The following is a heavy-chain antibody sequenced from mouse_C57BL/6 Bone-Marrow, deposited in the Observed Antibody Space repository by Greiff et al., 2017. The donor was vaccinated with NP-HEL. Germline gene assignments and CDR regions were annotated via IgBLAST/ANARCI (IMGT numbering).Heavy chain of an antibody. Sequence: EVKLVESGGDLVKPGGSLKLSCAASGFTFSSYGMSWVRPTPDKRLEWVATLSSGGSYTYYPDSVKGRFTISRDNAKNTLYLQMSSLKSEDTAMYYCASPYDYDVAWFAYWGQGTLVTVSA. J-gene: IGHJ3*01. D-gene: IGHD2-4*01. CDR3: ASPYDYDVAWFAY. CDR2: LSSGGSYT. CDR1: GFTFSSYG. V-gene: IGHV5-6*02.